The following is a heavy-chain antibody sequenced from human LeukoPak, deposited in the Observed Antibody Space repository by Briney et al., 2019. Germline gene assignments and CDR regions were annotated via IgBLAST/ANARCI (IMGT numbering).Heavy chain of an antibody. J-gene: IGHJ4*02. V-gene: IGHV1-46*01. CDR2: INPSGGST. D-gene: IGHD3-22*01. CDR1: GYTFTSYY. Sequence: GASVKVSCKASGYTFTSYYMHWVRQAPGQGLEWMGIINPSGGSTSYAQKFQGRVTMTRDTSISTAYMELRRLRSDDTAVYYCARVPLGVYYYDSSGYYHFDYWGQGALVTVSS. CDR3: ARVPLGVYYYDSSGYYHFDY.